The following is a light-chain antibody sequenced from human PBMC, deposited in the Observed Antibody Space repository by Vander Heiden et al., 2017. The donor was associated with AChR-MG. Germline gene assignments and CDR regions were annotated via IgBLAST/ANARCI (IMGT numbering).Light chain of an antibody. Sequence: QSVLTQPPSVSGAPGQRVTIPCTGSSSDIGAGYDVHWYQQLPGAAPKLLIFRSNNRPSGVPDRFSGSKAGTSASLAISGLQAEDEADYHCQSYDASLGYVFGTGTKVTVL. J-gene: IGLJ1*01. CDR2: RSN. CDR1: SSDIGAGYD. CDR3: QSYDASLGYV. V-gene: IGLV1-40*01.